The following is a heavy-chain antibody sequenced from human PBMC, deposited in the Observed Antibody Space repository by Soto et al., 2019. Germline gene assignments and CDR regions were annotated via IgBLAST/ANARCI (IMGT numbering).Heavy chain of an antibody. CDR2: IKSDSSGT. V-gene: IGHV3-48*02. CDR1: GFTFSGYN. D-gene: IGHD6-13*01. CDR3: ARDSSWSSEY. Sequence: EVQLVESGGGLVQPGGSLRLSCAASGFTFSGYNMNWVRQAPGKGLEWISCIKSDSSGTWYADSVKGRFTMSRDNAKTSLYLQMNSLRDEDTAVYFCARDSSWSSEYWGQGTLVAVSS. J-gene: IGHJ4*02.